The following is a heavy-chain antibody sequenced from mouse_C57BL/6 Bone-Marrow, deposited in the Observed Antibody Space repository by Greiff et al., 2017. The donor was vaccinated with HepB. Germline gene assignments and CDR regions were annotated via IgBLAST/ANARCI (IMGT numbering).Heavy chain of an antibody. D-gene: IGHD1-2*01. CDR1: GYTFTSYW. J-gene: IGHJ2*01. CDR3: ARGGTTATFDY. Sequence: QVQLQQPGAELVRPGSSVKLSCKASGYTFTSYWMHWVKQRPIQGLEWIGNIDPSDSETHYNQKFKDKATLTVDKSSSTAYMQLSSLTSEDSAVYYCARGGTTATFDYWGQGTTLTVSS. CDR2: IDPSDSET. V-gene: IGHV1-52*01.